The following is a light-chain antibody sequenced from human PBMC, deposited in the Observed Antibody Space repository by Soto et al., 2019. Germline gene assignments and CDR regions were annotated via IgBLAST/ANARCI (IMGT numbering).Light chain of an antibody. CDR1: QSISSS. CDR2: AAS. Sequence: DIQMTQSPSSLSASVGDRVTITCRASQSISSSLNWYQQKPGKAPKLLIYAASSLQSGVPSRFSGSGSGTNFTLTISSLQPEDFATYYCHQCYSTPITFGQGTRLEIK. J-gene: IGKJ5*01. V-gene: IGKV1-39*01. CDR3: HQCYSTPIT.